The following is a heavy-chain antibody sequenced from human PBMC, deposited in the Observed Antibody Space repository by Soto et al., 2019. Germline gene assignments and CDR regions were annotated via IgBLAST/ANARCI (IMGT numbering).Heavy chain of an antibody. CDR1: GFTFSSYG. V-gene: IGHV3-30*18. Sequence: GGSLGLSCAASGFTFSSYGMHWVRQAPGKGLEWVAVISYDGSNKYYADSVKGRFTISRDNSKNTLYLQMSSLRAEDTAVYYCAKVNIAVAGTLPFYWGQGTLVTVSS. CDR3: AKVNIAVAGTLPFY. D-gene: IGHD6-19*01. J-gene: IGHJ4*02. CDR2: ISYDGSNK.